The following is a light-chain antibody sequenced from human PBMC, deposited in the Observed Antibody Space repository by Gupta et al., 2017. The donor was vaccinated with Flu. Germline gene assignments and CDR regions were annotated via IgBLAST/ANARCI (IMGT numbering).Light chain of an antibody. Sequence: DIQITQSPSTLSASIGDRVAITCRSSQNINNWLAWYQQKPGEAPQLLIYQASILETGVPSRFSGSGSGTEFTLTINSLQPDDHATYFCQQYNSPSYAFGQGT. CDR3: QQYNSPSYA. V-gene: IGKV1-5*03. CDR2: QAS. J-gene: IGKJ2*01. CDR1: QNINNW.